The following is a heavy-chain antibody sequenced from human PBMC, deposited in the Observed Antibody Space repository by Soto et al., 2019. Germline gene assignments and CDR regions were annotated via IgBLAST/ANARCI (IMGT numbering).Heavy chain of an antibody. Sequence: QVHLVESGGGVVQPGRSIRLSCAASGFTVSIYALHWVRQAPGKGLEWVAVISYDGSNKYLADYVRGRFTISRDNSTNTLYLQMNTMRAEDTAIYYCAGGMESIWVHLVHWGQGTLVTVSS. D-gene: IGHD3-16*01. CDR1: GFTVSIYA. CDR2: ISYDGSNK. V-gene: IGHV3-30-3*01. J-gene: IGHJ4*02. CDR3: AGGMESIWVHLVH.